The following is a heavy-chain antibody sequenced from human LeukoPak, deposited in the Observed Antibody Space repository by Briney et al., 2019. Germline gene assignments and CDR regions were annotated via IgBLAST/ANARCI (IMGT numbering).Heavy chain of an antibody. CDR1: GLTFSDYY. D-gene: IGHD6-13*01. V-gene: IGHV3-11*01. CDR3: AKDSRSSWYDY. J-gene: IGHJ4*02. Sequence: GGSLRLSCAASGLTFSDYYMSWIRQAPGKGLEWVSYISSSGSTIYYADSVKGRFTTSRDNAKNTLYLQMNSLRAEDTAVYYCAKDSRSSWYDYWGQGTLVTVSS. CDR2: ISSSGSTI.